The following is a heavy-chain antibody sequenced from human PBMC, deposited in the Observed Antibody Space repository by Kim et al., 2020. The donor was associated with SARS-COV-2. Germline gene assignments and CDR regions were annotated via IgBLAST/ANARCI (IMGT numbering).Heavy chain of an antibody. CDR3: TIFGNQEYQLLTDY. D-gene: IGHD2-2*01. CDR2: INSDGSST. J-gene: IGHJ4*02. CDR1: GFTFSSYW. Sequence: GGSLRLSCAASGFTFSSYWMHWVRQAPGKGLVWVSRINSDGSSTSYADSVKGRFTISRDNAKTTLYLQMNRLRAEDTAVYYCTIFGNQEYQLLTDYWGQG. V-gene: IGHV3-74*01.